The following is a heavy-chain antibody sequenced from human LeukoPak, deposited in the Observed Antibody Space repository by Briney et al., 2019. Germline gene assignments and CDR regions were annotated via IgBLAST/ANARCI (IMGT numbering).Heavy chain of an antibody. CDR2: INHSGST. CDR3: ARGGKLRYYYYGMDV. D-gene: IGHD1-26*01. J-gene: IGHJ6*02. V-gene: IGHV4-34*01. Sequence: PSETLSLTCAVYGGSFSGYYWSWIRQPPGKGLEWIGEINHSGSTNYNPSLKSRVTISVDTSKTQFSLKLSSVTAADTAVYYCARGGKLRYYYYGMDVWGQGTTVTVSS. CDR1: GGSFSGYY.